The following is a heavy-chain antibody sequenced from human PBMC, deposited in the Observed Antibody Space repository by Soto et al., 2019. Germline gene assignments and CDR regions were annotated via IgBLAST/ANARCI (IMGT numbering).Heavy chain of an antibody. CDR2: IYPGDHET. CDR1: GYTFSNFW. J-gene: IGHJ4*02. D-gene: IGHD6-13*01. CDR3: ARSPRSSPCLDY. V-gene: IGHV5-51*01. Sequence: GESLKISCQCSGYTFSNFWIGWVRQLPGKGLEWMGIIYPGDHETRYSPSFHGKVTISADKSINTAFLQWNSLEASDTAFYCGARSPRSSPCLDYWGQGALVTVSS.